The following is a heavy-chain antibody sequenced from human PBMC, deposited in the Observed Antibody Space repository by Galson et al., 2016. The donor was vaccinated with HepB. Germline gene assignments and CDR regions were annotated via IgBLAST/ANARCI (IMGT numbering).Heavy chain of an antibody. CDR1: GFTFSSYS. D-gene: IGHD1-26*01. Sequence: LRLSCAASGFTFSSYSVNWVRQAPGKGLEWVSSISISSYKYYADSVKGRFTNSRDNAKNSLYLQMNSLRPEDTAVYYCASSFETRFGSGSYYWGQGTLVTVSS. CDR3: ASSFETRFGSGSYY. J-gene: IGHJ4*02. V-gene: IGHV3-21*01. CDR2: ISISSYK.